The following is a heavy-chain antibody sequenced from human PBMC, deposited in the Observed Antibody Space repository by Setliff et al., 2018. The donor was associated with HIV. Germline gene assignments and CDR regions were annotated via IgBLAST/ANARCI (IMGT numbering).Heavy chain of an antibody. CDR1: GFTFSNYG. J-gene: IGHJ4*02. CDR3: AKDRLLDGSSWYYLDY. Sequence: GGSLRLSCEISGFTFSNYGMHWVRQAPGKGLEWVAFIRYDGSDKYYVDSVKGRFPVPRDNSKNTLYLQMNSLRPEDTALYYCAKDRLLDGSSWYYLDYWGQGTLVTVSS. CDR2: IRYDGSDK. D-gene: IGHD6-13*01. V-gene: IGHV3-30*02.